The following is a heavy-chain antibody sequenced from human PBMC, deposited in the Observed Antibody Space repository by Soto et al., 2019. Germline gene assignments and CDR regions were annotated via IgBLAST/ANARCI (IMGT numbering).Heavy chain of an antibody. CDR2: TRNKASSYTT. CDR3: AREGSSSGPDYEY. Sequence: EVQLVESGGGLVQPGGSLRLSCAASGFSFSDYYINWVRRAPGKGLEWVGGTRNKASSYTTDYAAFVKGTFTISRDDSKNLIYLQMTSLKTEDTAVYYCAREGSSSGPDYEYWGQGTLVTVSS. CDR1: GFSFSDYY. V-gene: IGHV3-72*01. J-gene: IGHJ4*02. D-gene: IGHD3-22*01.